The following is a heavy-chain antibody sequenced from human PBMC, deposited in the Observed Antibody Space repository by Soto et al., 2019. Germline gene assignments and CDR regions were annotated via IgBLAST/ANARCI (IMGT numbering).Heavy chain of an antibody. Sequence: PGGSLRLSCAASGFTLNSYAMSWVRQAPGKGLEWVSTVSGSGTSTYYADSVKGRFTISRDSSKNTLYLQMNSLRAEDTAVYYCTTDPVTMIVVVPSSGWGQGTLVTVSS. CDR3: TTDPVTMIVVVPSSG. D-gene: IGHD3-22*01. CDR2: VSGSGTST. CDR1: GFTLNSYA. V-gene: IGHV3-23*01. J-gene: IGHJ4*02.